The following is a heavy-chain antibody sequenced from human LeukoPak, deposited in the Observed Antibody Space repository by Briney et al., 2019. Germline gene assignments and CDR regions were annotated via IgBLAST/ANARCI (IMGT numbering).Heavy chain of an antibody. J-gene: IGHJ4*02. V-gene: IGHV1-2*02. CDR1: GYTFTDYY. D-gene: IGHD5-18*01. CDR3: ARDGDAVMVDFDY. CDR2: IYPNSGAT. Sequence: GASVKVSCKTSGYTFTDYYFYWLPQAPGQGLEWMAWIYPNSGATRYAQKFQGRITVTRDTSISTAYMELRTLTPDDTAVYYCARDGDAVMVDFDYWGQGTLVTVSS.